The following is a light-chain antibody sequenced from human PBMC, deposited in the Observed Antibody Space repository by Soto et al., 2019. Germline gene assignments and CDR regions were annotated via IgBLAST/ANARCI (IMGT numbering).Light chain of an antibody. J-gene: IGLJ2*01. V-gene: IGLV2-14*01. CDR1: GSDIGIYNF. CDR2: EVS. Sequence: QSALTQPASVSGSPGQSITISCTGTGSDIGIYNFVAWYVHFPGKAPKLIMSEVSNRPSGVSNRFLGSKSGNTASLFISGLQPEDEGDYYCSSYTGRDTPVLFGGGTKLTVL. CDR3: SSYTGRDTPVL.